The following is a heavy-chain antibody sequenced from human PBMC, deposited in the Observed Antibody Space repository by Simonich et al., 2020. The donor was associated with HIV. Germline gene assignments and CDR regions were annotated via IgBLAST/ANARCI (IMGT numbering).Heavy chain of an antibody. D-gene: IGHD4-17*01. J-gene: IGHJ4*02. Sequence: QVQLQQWGAGLLKPSETLSLTCAVYGGSFRGYYWSWIRQPPGKGLGWIGEINHSGRTNYNPSLKSRVTISVDTSKNQFSLKLSSVTAADTAVYYCARRHPTTVTTPYFDYWGQGTLVTVSS. CDR2: INHSGRT. CDR3: ARRHPTTVTTPYFDY. V-gene: IGHV4-34*01. CDR1: GGSFRGYY.